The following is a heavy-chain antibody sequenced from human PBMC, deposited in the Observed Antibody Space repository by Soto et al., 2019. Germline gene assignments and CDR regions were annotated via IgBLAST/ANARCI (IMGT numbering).Heavy chain of an antibody. CDR3: ARDPSYYYYGMDV. Sequence: GESLKISCAASGFTFSSYAMHWVRQAPGKGLEWVAVISYDGSNKYYADSVKGRFTISRDNSKNTLYLQMNSLRAEDTAVYYCARDPSYYYYGMDVWGQGTTVTVSS. CDR1: GFTFSSYA. CDR2: ISYDGSNK. J-gene: IGHJ6*02. V-gene: IGHV3-30-3*01.